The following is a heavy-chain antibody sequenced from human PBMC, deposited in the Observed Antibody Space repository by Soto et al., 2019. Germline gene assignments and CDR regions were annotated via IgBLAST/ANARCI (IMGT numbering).Heavy chain of an antibody. CDR2: ISYDGSNK. J-gene: IGHJ5*01. V-gene: IGHV3-30-3*01. Sequence: QVQLVESGGGVVQPGRSLRLSCAASGFTFSSYAMHWVRQAPGKGLEWVAVISYDGSNKYYADSVKGRFTISRDNSKNPAELQKNSPRGGDTAVYFWGREDSSRDSNRFDPWGQGTPVTVSS. CDR1: GFTFSSYA. CDR3: GREDSSRDSNRFDP. D-gene: IGHD6-13*01.